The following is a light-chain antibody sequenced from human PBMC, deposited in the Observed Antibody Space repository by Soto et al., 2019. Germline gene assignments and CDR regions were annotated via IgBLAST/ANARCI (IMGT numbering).Light chain of an antibody. CDR1: SSDVGGYNY. CDR3: SSYTSSSTLYG. CDR2: DVS. J-gene: IGLJ1*01. Sequence: QSALTQPAYVSGSPGESITITCTGTSSDVGGYNYVSWYQQHPGKAPKLMIYDVSNRPSGVSNRFSGSKSGNTASLTISGLQAEDEADYYCSSYTSSSTLYGFGTGTKVTVL. V-gene: IGLV2-14*01.